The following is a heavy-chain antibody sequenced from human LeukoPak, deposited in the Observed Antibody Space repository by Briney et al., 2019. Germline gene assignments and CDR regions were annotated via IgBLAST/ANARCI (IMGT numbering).Heavy chain of an antibody. CDR3: ARVGYSSGWYVRFDY. Sequence: GGSLRLSCAASGFTVSSNDMSWVRQAPGKGLEWVSVIYSGGSTYYADSVRGRFTISRDNSKNTLYLQMNSLGAEDTAVYYCARVGYSSGWYVRFDYWGQGTLVTVSS. CDR1: GFTVSSND. CDR2: IYSGGST. D-gene: IGHD6-19*01. V-gene: IGHV3-53*01. J-gene: IGHJ4*02.